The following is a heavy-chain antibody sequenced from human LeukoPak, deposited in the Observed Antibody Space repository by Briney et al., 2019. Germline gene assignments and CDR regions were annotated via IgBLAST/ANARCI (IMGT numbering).Heavy chain of an antibody. CDR1: GHSFTSHW. CDR2: IYPGDSDT. CDR3: ATPGGSGGSPYDY. V-gene: IGHV5-51*01. Sequence: GESLKISCKGSGHSFTSHWIAWVRQMPGKGLEWMGIIYPGDSDTRYSPSFQGQVTISADKSISTAYLQWSSLKASDTAMYYCATPGGSGGSPYDYWGQGTLVTVSS. D-gene: IGHD2-15*01. J-gene: IGHJ4*02.